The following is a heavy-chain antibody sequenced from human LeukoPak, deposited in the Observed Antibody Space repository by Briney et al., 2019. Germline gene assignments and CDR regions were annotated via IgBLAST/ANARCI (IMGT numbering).Heavy chain of an antibody. Sequence: SVKVSCEASGGTFSSYAISWVRQAPGQGLEWMGGIIPIFGTANYAQKFQGRVTITADESTSTAYMELSSLRSEDTAVYYCAKTTQIWGYFDYWGQGTLVTVSS. J-gene: IGHJ4*02. CDR2: IIPIFGTA. CDR1: GGTFSSYA. D-gene: IGHD3-16*01. V-gene: IGHV1-69*13. CDR3: AKTTQIWGYFDY.